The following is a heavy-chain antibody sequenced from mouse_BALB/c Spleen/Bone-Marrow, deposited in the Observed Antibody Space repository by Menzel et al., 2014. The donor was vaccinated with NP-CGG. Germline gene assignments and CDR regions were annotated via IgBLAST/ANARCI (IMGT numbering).Heavy chain of an antibody. CDR2: ISSGGGST. V-gene: IGHV5-12-1*01. Sequence: EVHLVESGGGLVKPGGSLKLSCAAPGSAFSGYDMSWVRQTPEKRLEWVAYISSGGGSTYYPDTVKGRFTISRDNAKNTLYLQMSSLKSEDTAMYYCARHYGYGAMDYWGQGTSVTVSS. CDR3: ARHYGYGAMDY. CDR1: GSAFSGYD. D-gene: IGHD1-2*01. J-gene: IGHJ4*01.